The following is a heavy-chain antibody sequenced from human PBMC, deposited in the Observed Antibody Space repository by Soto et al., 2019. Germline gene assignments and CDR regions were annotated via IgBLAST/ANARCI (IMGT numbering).Heavy chain of an antibody. CDR2: ISGSGGST. CDR3: AKSPDRSYYDYVWGSYRPNSLDY. D-gene: IGHD3-16*02. Sequence: GGSLRLSCAASGFTFSSYAMSWVRQAPGKGLEWVSAISGSGGSTYYADPVKGRFTISRDNSKNTLYLQMNSLIAEDTAVYYCAKSPDRSYYDYVWGSYRPNSLDYWGQGTLVTVSS. V-gene: IGHV3-23*01. J-gene: IGHJ4*02. CDR1: GFTFSSYA.